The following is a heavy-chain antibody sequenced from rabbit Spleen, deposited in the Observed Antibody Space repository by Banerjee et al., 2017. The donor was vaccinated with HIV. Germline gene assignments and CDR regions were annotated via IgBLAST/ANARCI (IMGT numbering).Heavy chain of an antibody. CDR1: GFSFSNKAV. D-gene: IGHD1-1*01. J-gene: IGHJ4*01. CDR3: ARDLVAVIGWNFNL. Sequence: QEQLVESGGGLVKPEGSLKLSCTASGFSFSNKAVMCWVRQAPGKGLEWIACINTATAKAVYANWAKGRFTISTTSSTTVTLQMTSLTAADTATYFCARDLVAVIGWNFNLWGQGTLVTVS. CDR2: INTATAKA. V-gene: IGHV1S45*01.